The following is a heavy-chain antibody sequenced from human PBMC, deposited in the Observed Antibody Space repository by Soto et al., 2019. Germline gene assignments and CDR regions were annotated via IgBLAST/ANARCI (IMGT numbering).Heavy chain of an antibody. CDR2: IKSKTDGGTT. CDR1: GFSFNNTR. V-gene: IGHV3-15*01. CDR3: TTETLYYDFWSGYYHYYYYMDV. D-gene: IGHD3-3*01. Sequence: GGSLRLSCAASGFSFNNTRMSWVRQAPGKGLEWVGRIKSKTDGGTTDYAAPVKGRFTISRDDSKNTLYLQMYSLKTEDLAVYYCTTETLYYDFWSGYYHYYYYMDVWGKGTTVTVSS. J-gene: IGHJ6*03.